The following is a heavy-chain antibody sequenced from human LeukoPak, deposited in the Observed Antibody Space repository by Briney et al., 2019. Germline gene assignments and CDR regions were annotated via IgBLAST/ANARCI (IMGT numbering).Heavy chain of an antibody. V-gene: IGHV3-30*02. CDR2: IRSEENKI. Sequence: GGSLRLSCEASGFTFSDFGLHWVRQAPGKGLEWVAFIRSEENKIYYLASVRGRFTISRDNSKNTLFLQMSSLRHEDTAVYYCAGGAGTYYGTDTFDLWGQGTMVTVSS. J-gene: IGHJ3*01. CDR1: GFTFSDFG. D-gene: IGHD1-26*01. CDR3: AGGAGTYYGTDTFDL.